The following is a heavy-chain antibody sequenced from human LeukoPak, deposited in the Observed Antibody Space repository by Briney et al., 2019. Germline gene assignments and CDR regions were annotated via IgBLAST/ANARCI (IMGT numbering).Heavy chain of an antibody. CDR2: IKQDGSEK. V-gene: IGHV3-7*01. J-gene: IGHJ4*02. CDR3: ARDLGDYDFWSGYSNSYDY. Sequence: PGGSLRLSCAASGFTFSSYWMSWVRQAPGKGLEWVANIKQDGSEKYYVDSVKGRFTISRDNAKNSLYLQMYSLRAEDTAVYYCARDLGDYDFWSGYSNSYDYWGQGTLVTVPS. CDR1: GFTFSSYW. D-gene: IGHD3-3*01.